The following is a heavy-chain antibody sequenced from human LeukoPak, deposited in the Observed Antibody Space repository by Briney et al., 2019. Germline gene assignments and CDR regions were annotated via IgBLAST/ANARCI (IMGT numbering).Heavy chain of an antibody. CDR3: ARAGGYCSSTSCYGFRFDP. CDR1: GGSISSGSYY. CDR2: IYTSGST. D-gene: IGHD2-2*01. J-gene: IGHJ5*02. V-gene: IGHV4-61*02. Sequence: SETLSLTCTVSGGSISSGSYYWSWIRQPAGKGLEWIGRIYTSGSTNYNPSLKSRVTISVDTSKNQFSLKLSSVTAADTAVYYCARAGGYCSSTSCYGFRFDPWGQGTLVTVSS.